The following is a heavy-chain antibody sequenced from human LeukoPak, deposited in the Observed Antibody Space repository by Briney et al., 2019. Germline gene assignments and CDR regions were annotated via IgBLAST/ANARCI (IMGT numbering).Heavy chain of an antibody. CDR3: ARGVTTIFGVVTAFDY. Sequence: ASVKVSCKASGYTFTGYYMHWVRQAPGQGLEWMGWINPNSGGTNYAQKFQGRVTMTRDTSISTAYMELSRLRSDDTAVYYCARGVTTIFGVVTAFDYWGQGTLVTVSS. CDR1: GYTFTGYY. J-gene: IGHJ4*02. V-gene: IGHV1-2*02. CDR2: INPNSGGT. D-gene: IGHD3-3*01.